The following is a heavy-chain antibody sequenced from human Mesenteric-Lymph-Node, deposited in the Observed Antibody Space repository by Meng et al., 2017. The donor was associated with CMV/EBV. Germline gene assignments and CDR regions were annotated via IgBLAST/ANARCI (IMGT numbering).Heavy chain of an antibody. D-gene: IGHD2-21*02. CDR2: TYYCSEAYK. CDR1: GDTCSLTYTS. J-gene: IGHJ4*02. Sequence: QLQQYGPGLGKAVPTLAITWTISGDTCSLTYTSCNRIRQSPSRGLGLLGRTYYCSEAYKDYAVSVKSRISVNVDTSKNQLSLHLNFVTPADTAVYYCAYFGDLPHLCWGQGILVTVSS. V-gene: IGHV6-1*01. CDR3: AYFGDLPHLC.